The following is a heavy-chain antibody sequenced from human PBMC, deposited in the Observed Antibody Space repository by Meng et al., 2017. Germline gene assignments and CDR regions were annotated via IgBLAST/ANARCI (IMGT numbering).Heavy chain of an antibody. CDR1: GYTFTGYY. CDR3: ARGLYGSGSPREYFDY. CDR2: INPNSGGT. V-gene: IGHV1-2*06. J-gene: IGHJ4*02. D-gene: IGHD3-10*01. Sequence: QGTPGAAVAEVTRPGALWTVSCKASGYTFTGYYMHWVRQAPGQGLEWMGRINPNSGGTNYAQKFQGRVTMTRDTSISTAYMELSRLRSDDTAVYYCARGLYGSGSPREYFDYWGQGTLVTVSS.